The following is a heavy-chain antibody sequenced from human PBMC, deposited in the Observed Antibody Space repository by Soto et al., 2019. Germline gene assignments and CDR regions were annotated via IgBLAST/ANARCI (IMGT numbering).Heavy chain of an antibody. CDR1: GFIFDDYA. CDR3: ASSRGRGDFWSGYVAFDI. J-gene: IGHJ3*02. D-gene: IGHD3-3*01. Sequence: EVQLVESGGGLVQPGRSLRLSCAASGFIFDDYAMHWVRQAPGKGLEWVSGVSWNSGSEGYADSVKGRFTISRDNVNKSIQLQMNSLEPEDTAVYFCASSRGRGDFWSGYVAFDIWGQGTMVTVS. V-gene: IGHV3-9*01. CDR2: VSWNSGSE.